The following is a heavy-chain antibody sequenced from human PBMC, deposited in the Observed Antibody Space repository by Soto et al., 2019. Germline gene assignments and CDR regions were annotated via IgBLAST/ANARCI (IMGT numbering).Heavy chain of an antibody. CDR1: GYTFTSYG. Sequence: WASVKVSCKASGYTFTSYGISWVRQAPGQGLEWMGWISAYNGNTNYAQKLQGRVTMTTDTSTSTAYMELRSLRSDDTAVYYCARVEGRGILLWLRENYYRMDVWGQG. D-gene: IGHD3-10*01. V-gene: IGHV1-18*04. CDR3: ARVEGRGILLWLRENYYRMDV. CDR2: ISAYNGNT. J-gene: IGHJ6*02.